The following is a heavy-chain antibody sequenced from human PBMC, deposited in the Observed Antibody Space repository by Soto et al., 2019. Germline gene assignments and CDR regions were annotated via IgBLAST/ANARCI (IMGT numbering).Heavy chain of an antibody. V-gene: IGHV1-18*04. CDR1: GYTFTSYG. Sequence: GASVKVSCKASGYTFTSYGTSWVRQAPGQGLEWMGWISAYNGNTNYAQKLQGRVTMTTDTSTSTAYMELRSLRSDDTAVYYCARDGGAYCGGDCYLNWFDPWGQGTLVTVSS. D-gene: IGHD2-21*02. CDR3: ARDGGAYCGGDCYLNWFDP. J-gene: IGHJ5*02. CDR2: ISAYNGNT.